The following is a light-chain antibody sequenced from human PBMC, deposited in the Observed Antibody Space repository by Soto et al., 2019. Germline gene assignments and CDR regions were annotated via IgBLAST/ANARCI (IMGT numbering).Light chain of an antibody. CDR2: KAS. V-gene: IGKV1-5*03. CDR1: QSVSNW. Sequence: DIQMTQSPSTLSASVGDRVTITCRASQSVSNWLAWYQQKPGKAPKLLIYKASTLESGVPSRFSGSGSGTEFTLTTSSLQPDDFATYYCQQYDSYPYTFGQGTKLEIK. CDR3: QQYDSYPYT. J-gene: IGKJ2*01.